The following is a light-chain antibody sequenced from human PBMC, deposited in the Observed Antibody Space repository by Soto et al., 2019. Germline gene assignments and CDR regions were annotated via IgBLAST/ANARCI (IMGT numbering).Light chain of an antibody. CDR2: EGS. J-gene: IGLJ2*01. CDR1: SSDIGSHNL. Sequence: QSVLTQPASVSGSPGQSITISCTGTSSDIGSHNLVSWYQQNPGKAPKLMVYEGSKRPSGVSNRFSGSKSGNTASLTISGLQSEDEADYYCCSYAATSTPVVLGGGTKVTVL. CDR3: CSYAATSTPVV. V-gene: IGLV2-23*01.